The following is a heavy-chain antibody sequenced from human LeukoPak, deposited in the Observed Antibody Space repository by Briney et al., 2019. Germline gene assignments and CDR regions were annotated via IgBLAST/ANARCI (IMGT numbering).Heavy chain of an antibody. J-gene: IGHJ4*02. CDR2: IYSGGTT. D-gene: IGHD2-2*01. V-gene: IGHV3-53*01. CDR3: VVVPAAASSWVDY. CDR1: GFTVNSNY. Sequence: GGSLRLSCAASGFTVNSNYMSWFRQAPGQGLEWVSIIYSGGTTHYADSVKGRFTISRDNTKNSLFLQMNSLRAEDTAVYYCVVVPAAASSWVDYWGQGTLVTVSS.